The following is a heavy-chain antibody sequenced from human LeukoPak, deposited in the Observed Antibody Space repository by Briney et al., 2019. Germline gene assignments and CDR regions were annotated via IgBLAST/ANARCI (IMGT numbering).Heavy chain of an antibody. D-gene: IGHD3-10*01. J-gene: IGHJ4*02. CDR2: IWYDGSNK. CDR3: ARASGPFDY. CDR1: GFSFSTYG. Sequence: PGRSLRLSCAASGFSFSTYGMHWVRQAPGKRLEWMAVIWYDGSNKYYADSVKGRFTISRDNSKDTLYLQMNSLRAEDTALYYCARASGPFDYWGQGTLVTVSS. V-gene: IGHV3-33*01.